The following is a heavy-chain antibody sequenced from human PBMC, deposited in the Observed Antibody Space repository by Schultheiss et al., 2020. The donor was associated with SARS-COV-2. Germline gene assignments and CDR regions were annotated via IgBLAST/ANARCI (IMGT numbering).Heavy chain of an antibody. D-gene: IGHD1-7*01. CDR3: ARKLPGYWYFDL. CDR1: GGSISSYY. Sequence: SETLSLTCTVSGGSISSYYWSWIRQPPGKGLEWIGYIYYSGSTNYNPSLKSRVTISVDTSKNQFSLKLSSVTAADTAVYYCARKLPGYWYFDLWGRGTLVTVSS. V-gene: IGHV4-59*08. J-gene: IGHJ2*01. CDR2: IYYSGST.